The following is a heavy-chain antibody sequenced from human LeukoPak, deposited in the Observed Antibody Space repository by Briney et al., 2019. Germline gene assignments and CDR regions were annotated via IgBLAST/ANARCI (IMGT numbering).Heavy chain of an antibody. CDR3: AKDLKQLANFDY. V-gene: IGHV3-23*01. D-gene: IGHD6-6*01. CDR2: IRDGGGSI. J-gene: IGHJ4*02. Sequence: GGSLRLSCAASGFTFSSYGMSWVRQAPGKGLEWGSGIRDGGGSIYYAQCVKGRFTISRDNSKNTLYLQMNSLRAEDTAVYYCAKDLKQLANFDYWGQGTLVTVSS. CDR1: GFTFSSYG.